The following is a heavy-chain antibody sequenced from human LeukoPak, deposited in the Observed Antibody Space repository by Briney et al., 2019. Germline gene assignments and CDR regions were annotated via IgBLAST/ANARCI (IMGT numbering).Heavy chain of an antibody. CDR2: ISAYNGNT. V-gene: IGHV1-18*01. CDR1: GYTFTSYG. CDR3: ARVGGYSYGDYYYYYMDV. D-gene: IGHD5-18*01. Sequence: ASVKVSCKASGYTFTSYGISWVRQAPGQGLEWTGWISAYNGNTNYAQKLQGRVTMTTDTSTSTAYMELRSLRSDDTAVYYCARVGGYSYGDYYYYYMDVWGKGTTVTVSS. J-gene: IGHJ6*03.